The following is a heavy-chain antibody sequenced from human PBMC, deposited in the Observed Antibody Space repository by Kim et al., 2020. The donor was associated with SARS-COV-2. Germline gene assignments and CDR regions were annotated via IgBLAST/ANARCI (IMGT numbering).Heavy chain of an antibody. CDR1: GFTFDDYA. Sequence: GGSLRLSCAASGFTFDDYAMHWVRQAPGKGLEWVSGISWNSGSIGYADSVKGRFTISRDNAKNSLYLQMNSLRAEDTALYYCAKDILPGRLVQGVITGGGFDYWGQGTLVTVSS. CDR3: AKDILPGRLVQGVITGGGFDY. J-gene: IGHJ4*02. V-gene: IGHV3-9*01. D-gene: IGHD3-10*01. CDR2: ISWNSGSI.